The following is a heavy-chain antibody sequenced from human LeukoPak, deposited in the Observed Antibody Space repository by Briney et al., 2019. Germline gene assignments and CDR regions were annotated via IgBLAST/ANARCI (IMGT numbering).Heavy chain of an antibody. CDR2: INPNSGVT. J-gene: IGHJ5*02. V-gene: IGHV1-2*02. CDR1: GDTFSSYA. CDR3: ARALGYSSGWYRWFDP. Sequence: SVKVSCKASGDTFSSYAISWVRQAPGQGLEYMGWINPNSGVTKSAQKFQGRVTMTRETSISTAYMDLTRLTSDDTAVYYCARALGYSSGWYRWFDPWGQGTLVTVSS. D-gene: IGHD6-19*01.